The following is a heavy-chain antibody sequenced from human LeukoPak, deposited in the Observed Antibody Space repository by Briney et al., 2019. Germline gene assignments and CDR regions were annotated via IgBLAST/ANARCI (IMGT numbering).Heavy chain of an antibody. V-gene: IGHV5-51*01. J-gene: IGHJ3*02. CDR3: ARPNPVMDSSGYYLGAFDI. CDR1: GYSFTSYW. Sequence: GESLKISCKGSGYSFTSYWIGWVRQMPGKGLEWMGIIYPGDSDTRYSPSFQGQVTISADKSISTAYLQWSSLKASDTAMYYCARPNPVMDSSGYYLGAFDIWGQGTMVTVSS. D-gene: IGHD3-22*01. CDR2: IYPGDSDT.